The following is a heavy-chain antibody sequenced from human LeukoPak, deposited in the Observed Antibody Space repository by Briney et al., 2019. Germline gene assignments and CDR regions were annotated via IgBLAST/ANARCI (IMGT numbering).Heavy chain of an antibody. J-gene: IGHJ5*02. CDR2: MNPNSGNT. D-gene: IGHD3-16*02. V-gene: IGHV1-8*01. CDR1: GYTFTSYD. CDR3: ARGPLVRLPSSFDP. Sequence: ASVKVSCKASGYTFTSYDINWVRRATGQGLEWMGWMNPNSGNTGSAQRFQGRITMTRDTSISTAYMELSSLRSEDTAVYYCARGPLVRLPSSFDPWGQETLVTVSS.